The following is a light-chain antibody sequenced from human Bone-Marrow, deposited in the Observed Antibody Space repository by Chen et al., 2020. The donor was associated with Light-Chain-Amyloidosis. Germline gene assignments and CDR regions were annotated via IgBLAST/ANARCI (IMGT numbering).Light chain of an antibody. V-gene: IGLV3-21*02. J-gene: IGLJ3*02. CDR3: QVWDRSSDRPV. CDR2: DDS. CDR1: NIGSTR. Sequence: SYVRTQPSSVSVAPGQTAKIACGGNNIGSTRVHWYQQTPGQAPLLVVYDDSDLPSGIPERLSGSNSGNTATLTISRVEAGDEADYYCQVWDRSSDRPVFGGGTKLTVL.